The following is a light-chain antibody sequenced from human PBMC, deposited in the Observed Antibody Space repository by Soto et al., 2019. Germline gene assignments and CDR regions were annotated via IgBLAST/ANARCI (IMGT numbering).Light chain of an antibody. CDR1: QDINTY. J-gene: IGKJ1*01. V-gene: IGKV1-9*01. CDR3: QQLSVYPRT. Sequence: DIQLTQSPSFLSASVGDRVAITCRASQDINTYLAWYQQKPGKAPKLLIYAASTLQSAVPSRFSGGGSGTEFTLTISSLQPEDFGTYYCQQLSVYPRTSGQGTKV. CDR2: AAS.